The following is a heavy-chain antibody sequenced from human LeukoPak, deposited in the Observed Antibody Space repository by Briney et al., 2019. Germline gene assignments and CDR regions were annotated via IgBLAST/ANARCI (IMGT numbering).Heavy chain of an antibody. Sequence: GGSLRLSCAASGFTFSSYAMHWVRQAPGKGLEWVAVISYDGSNKYYADSVKGRFTISRDNSKNTLYLQMNSLRAEDTAVYYCARDAPDTTNPLVDYWGQGTLVTVSS. CDR1: GFTFSSYA. V-gene: IGHV3-30*04. CDR3: ARDAPDTTNPLVDY. CDR2: ISYDGSNK. D-gene: IGHD2/OR15-2a*01. J-gene: IGHJ4*02.